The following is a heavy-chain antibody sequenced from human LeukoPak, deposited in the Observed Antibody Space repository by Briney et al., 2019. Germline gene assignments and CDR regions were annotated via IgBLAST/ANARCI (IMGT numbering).Heavy chain of an antibody. D-gene: IGHD3-22*01. Sequence: VASVKVSCKASGGTFSSYAISWVRQAPGQGLEWMGGIIPIFGTANYAQKFQGRVTITADESTSTAYMELSSLRSEDTAVYYCASDNSADSSGYYLHDYWGQGTLVTVSS. CDR2: IIPIFGTA. CDR3: ASDNSADSSGYYLHDY. J-gene: IGHJ4*02. CDR1: GGTFSSYA. V-gene: IGHV1-69*13.